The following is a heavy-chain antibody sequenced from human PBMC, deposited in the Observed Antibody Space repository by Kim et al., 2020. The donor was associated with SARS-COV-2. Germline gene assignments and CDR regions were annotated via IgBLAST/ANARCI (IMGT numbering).Heavy chain of an antibody. CDR3: AKALLRHDAFDI. CDR1: GFTFDDYA. D-gene: IGHD2-15*01. CDR2: ISWNSGSI. J-gene: IGHJ3*02. Sequence: GGSLRLSCAASGFTFDDYAMHWVRQAPGKGLEWVSGISWNSGSIGYADSVKGRFTISRDNAKNSLYLQMNSLRAEDTALYYCAKALLRHDAFDIWGQGTMVTVSS. V-gene: IGHV3-9*01.